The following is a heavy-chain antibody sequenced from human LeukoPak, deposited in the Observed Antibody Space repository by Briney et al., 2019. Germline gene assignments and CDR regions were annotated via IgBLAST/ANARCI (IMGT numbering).Heavy chain of an antibody. J-gene: IGHJ4*02. CDR2: ISSNSKTI. V-gene: IGHV3-48*04. CDR1: GFTLSSYS. D-gene: IGHD7-27*01. Sequence: GGSLRLSCAASGFTLSSYSTSWVRQAPGKGLEWVSYISSNSKTINYADSVKGRFTTSRDNAKNSLYLQMNSLRAEDTAVYYCARENWAHFDYWGQGTLVTVSS. CDR3: ARENWAHFDY.